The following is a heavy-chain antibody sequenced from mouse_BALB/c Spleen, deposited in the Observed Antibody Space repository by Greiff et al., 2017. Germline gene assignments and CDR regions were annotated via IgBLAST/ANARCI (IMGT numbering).Heavy chain of an antibody. Sequence: VQLQQPGAELVKPGAPVKLSCKASGYTFTSYWMNWVKQRPGRGLEWIGRIDPSDSETHYNQKFKDKATLTVDKSSSTAYIQLSSLTSEDSAVYYCATSTMITTWFAYWGQGTLVTVSA. D-gene: IGHD2-4*01. CDR1: GYTFTSYW. V-gene: IGHV1-69*02. J-gene: IGHJ3*01. CDR3: ATSTMITTWFAY. CDR2: IDPSDSET.